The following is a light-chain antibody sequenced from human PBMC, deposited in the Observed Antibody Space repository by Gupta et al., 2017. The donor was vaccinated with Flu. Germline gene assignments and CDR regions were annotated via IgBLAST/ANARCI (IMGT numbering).Light chain of an antibody. V-gene: IGKV1-27*01. J-gene: IGKJ3*01. CDR2: AAS. CDR3: QKDNSAPFT. CDR1: QGISNY. Sequence: DIKRTNPPSSLSASVGDRVTITCRASQGISNYLAWYQQKPGKVPKLLIYAASTLQSGVPSRFSGSGSGTDFTLTISSLQPEDVATYYCQKDNSAPFTFGHGTKVDIK.